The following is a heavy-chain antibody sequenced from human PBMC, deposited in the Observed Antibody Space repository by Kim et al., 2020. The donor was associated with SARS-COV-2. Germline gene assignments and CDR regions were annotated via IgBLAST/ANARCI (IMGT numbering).Heavy chain of an antibody. CDR3: AKDGGGGYDDPLPPDYYYGMDV. Sequence: GGSLRLSCAASGFTFSSYGMHWVRQAPGKGLEWVAVISYDGSNKYYADSVKGRFTISRDNSKNTLYLQMNSLRAEDTAVYYCAKDGGGGYDDPLPPDYYYGMDVWGQGTTVTVSS. J-gene: IGHJ6*02. D-gene: IGHD5-12*01. V-gene: IGHV3-30*18. CDR1: GFTFSSYG. CDR2: ISYDGSNK.